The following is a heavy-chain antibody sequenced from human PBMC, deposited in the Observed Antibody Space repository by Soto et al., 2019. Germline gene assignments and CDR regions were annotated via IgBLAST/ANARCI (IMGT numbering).Heavy chain of an antibody. CDR1: GFIFSSYA. J-gene: IGHJ4*02. V-gene: IGHV3-23*01. D-gene: IGHD3-3*01. Sequence: GGSLRLSCAASGFIFSSYAMIWVRQAPGKGLEWVSVISGSGGSTYYADSVKGRFTISRDNSKNTLYLQMNSLRAEDTAVYYCAKDGPGYDFWSGYPYYFDYWGQGTLVTVSS. CDR2: ISGSGGST. CDR3: AKDGPGYDFWSGYPYYFDY.